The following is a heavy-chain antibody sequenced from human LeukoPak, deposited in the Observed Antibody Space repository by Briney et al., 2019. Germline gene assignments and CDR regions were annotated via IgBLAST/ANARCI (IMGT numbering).Heavy chain of an antibody. CDR1: GDSITSISNHF. D-gene: IGHD2-21*02. CDR3: ARLPMAVTPHVDY. V-gene: IGHV4-59*08. CDR2: IYYSGTT. Sequence: SETLSLTCTVSGDSITSISNHFWNWIRQPPGKGPEWIGLIYYSGTTNYNYNPSLKSRVTISLDTSKNQFSLKLTSVTAADTAVYYCARLPMAVTPHVDYWGQGTLVTVSS. J-gene: IGHJ4*02.